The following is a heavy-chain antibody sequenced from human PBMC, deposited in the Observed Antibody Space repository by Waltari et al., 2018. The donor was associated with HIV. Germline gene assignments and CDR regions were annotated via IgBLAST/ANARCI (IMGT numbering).Heavy chain of an antibody. Sequence: QLQLQESGSGLVKPSQTLSLTCAVSGGSISSGGYSWSWIRQPPGKGLEWIGYIYHSGRTDYTPTLKSRVTISVDRSKNQFSLKLSSVTAADTAVYYCARGATVYFDYWGQGTLVTVSS. D-gene: IGHD4-4*01. CDR3: ARGATVYFDY. CDR2: IYHSGRT. J-gene: IGHJ4*02. V-gene: IGHV4-30-2*01. CDR1: GGSISSGGYS.